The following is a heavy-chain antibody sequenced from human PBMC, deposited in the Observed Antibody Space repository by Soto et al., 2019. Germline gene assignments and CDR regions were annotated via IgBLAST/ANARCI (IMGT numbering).Heavy chain of an antibody. CDR1: GGSISSYY. V-gene: IGHV4-59*01. J-gene: IGHJ4*02. CDR2: IYYSGST. D-gene: IGHD2-15*01. CDR3: ARDRSRANPGYCSGGSCYSGFDY. Sequence: SETLSLTCTVSGGSISSYYWSWIRQPPGKGLEWIGYIYYSGSTNYNPSLKSRVTISVDTSKNQFSLKLSSVTAADTAVYYCARDRSRANPGYCSGGSCYSGFDYWGQGTLVTVSS.